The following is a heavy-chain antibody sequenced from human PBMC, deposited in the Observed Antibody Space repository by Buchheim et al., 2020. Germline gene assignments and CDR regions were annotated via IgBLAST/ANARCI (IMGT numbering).Heavy chain of an antibody. V-gene: IGHV3-30*04. J-gene: IGHJ6*02. CDR1: GFTFSSYA. CDR2: ISYDGSNK. Sequence: QVQLVESGGGVVQPGRSLRLSCAASGFTFSSYAMHWVRQAPGKGLEWLAVISYDGSNKYYADSVKGRFTISRDNSKNTLYLQMNSLRAEDTAVYYCAREGSDFWSGYYYYYYGMDVWGQGTT. D-gene: IGHD3-3*01. CDR3: AREGSDFWSGYYYYYYGMDV.